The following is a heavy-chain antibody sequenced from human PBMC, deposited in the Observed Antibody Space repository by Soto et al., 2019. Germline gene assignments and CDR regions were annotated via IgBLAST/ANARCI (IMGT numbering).Heavy chain of an antibody. Sequence: ASVKVSCKASGYTFTSYGIGWARQAPGQGLEWMGWINTYNGKTNYAQNLQGRVTLTTDTSTSTAYMELRSLRSNDTAIYYCAMVDVYVTPSPQDVWGQGTTVTVSS. CDR2: INTYNGKT. CDR1: GYTFTSYG. D-gene: IGHD3-16*01. V-gene: IGHV1-18*01. J-gene: IGHJ6*02. CDR3: AMVDVYVTPSPQDV.